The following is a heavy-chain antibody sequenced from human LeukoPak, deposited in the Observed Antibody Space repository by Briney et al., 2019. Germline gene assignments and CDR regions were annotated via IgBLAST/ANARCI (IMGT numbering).Heavy chain of an antibody. V-gene: IGHV3-33*01. CDR3: ARGSSSWGRRFDY. CDR1: GFTFSSYG. Sequence: GGSLRLSCAASGFTFSSYGMHWVRQAPGKGLEWVAVIWYDGTNKYYADSVKGRFTISRDNAKNSLYLQMNSLRAEDTAVYYCARGSSSWGRRFDYWGQGTLVTVSS. J-gene: IGHJ4*02. CDR2: IWYDGTNK. D-gene: IGHD6-13*01.